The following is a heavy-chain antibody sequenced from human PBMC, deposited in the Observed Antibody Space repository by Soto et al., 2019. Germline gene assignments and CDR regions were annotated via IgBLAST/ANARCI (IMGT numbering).Heavy chain of an antibody. CDR3: ARDAYCSSTSCYYYYYGMDV. J-gene: IGHJ6*02. D-gene: IGHD2-2*01. Sequence: SETLSLTCTVSGGSVSSGSYYWSWIRQPPGKGLEWIGYIYYSGSTNYNPSLKSRVTISVDTSKNQFSLKLSSVTAADTAVYYCARDAYCSSTSCYYYYYGMDVWGQGTTVTVSS. V-gene: IGHV4-61*01. CDR1: GGSVSSGSYY. CDR2: IYYSGST.